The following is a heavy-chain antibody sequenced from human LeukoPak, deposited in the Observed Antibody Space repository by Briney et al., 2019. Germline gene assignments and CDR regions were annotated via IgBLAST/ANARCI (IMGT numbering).Heavy chain of an antibody. CDR1: GFTFSTYS. D-gene: IGHD2-15*01. Sequence: GGSLRLSCAASGFTFSTYSMNWVRQAPGKGPEWLSYISTSSITKYYADSVKGRFTISRDDAKNSLSLQMNSLRADDTAVYYCAKEMGFCSGGSCYRWFDSWGQGTLVTVSS. CDR2: ISTSSITK. V-gene: IGHV3-48*01. CDR3: AKEMGFCSGGSCYRWFDS. J-gene: IGHJ5*01.